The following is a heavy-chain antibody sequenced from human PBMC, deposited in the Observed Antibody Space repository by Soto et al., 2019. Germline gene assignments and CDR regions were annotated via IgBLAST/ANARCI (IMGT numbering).Heavy chain of an antibody. CDR2: ISGSGGST. D-gene: IGHD3-22*01. J-gene: IGHJ3*02. CDR3: ATLTYYYDSSGYFSPRGAFDI. Sequence: GGSLRLSCAASGFTFSSYAMSWVRQAPGKGLEWVSAISGSGGSTYYADSVKGRFTISRDNSKNTLYLQMNSLRAEDTAVYYCATLTYYYDSSGYFSPRGAFDIWGQGTMVTASS. V-gene: IGHV3-23*01. CDR1: GFTFSSYA.